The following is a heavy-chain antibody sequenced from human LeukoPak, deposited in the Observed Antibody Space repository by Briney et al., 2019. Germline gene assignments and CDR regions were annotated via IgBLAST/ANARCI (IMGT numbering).Heavy chain of an antibody. CDR2: IIPIFGTA. J-gene: IGHJ3*02. D-gene: IGHD3-22*01. Sequence: SVKVSCKASGGTFSSYAISWVRQAPGQGLEWMGGIIPIFGTANYAQKLQGRVTMTTDTSTSTAYMELRSLRSDDTAVYYCARDEGYYDSSGPNDAFDIWGQGTMVTVSS. V-gene: IGHV1-69*05. CDR3: ARDEGYYDSSGPNDAFDI. CDR1: GGTFSSYA.